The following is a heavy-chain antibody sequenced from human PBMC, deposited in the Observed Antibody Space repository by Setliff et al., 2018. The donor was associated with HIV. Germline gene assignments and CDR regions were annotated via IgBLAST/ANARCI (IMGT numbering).Heavy chain of an antibody. CDR1: GGTFGIYG. J-gene: IGHJ4*02. CDR2: TIPVFGTA. D-gene: IGHD2-2*01. CDR3: ARESACSSTSCPKVLDY. V-gene: IGHV1-69*05. Sequence: GASVKVSCKASGGTFGIYGISWVRQAPGQGLEWMGGTIPVFGTANYAQKFQGRVTITTDESTNTGYMELSSLRSEDTAVYYCARESACSSTSCPKVLDYWGQGTQVTSPQ.